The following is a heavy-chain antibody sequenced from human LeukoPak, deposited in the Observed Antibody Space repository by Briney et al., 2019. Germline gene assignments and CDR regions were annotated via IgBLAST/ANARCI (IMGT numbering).Heavy chain of an antibody. CDR3: ASLIAVAGTRDY. CDR1: GYTFTSYD. Sequence: ASVKVSCKASGYTFTSYDINWVRQATGQGLEWMGWMNTNSGNTGYAQTFQGRVTMTRNTSISTAYMELSSLRSEDTAVYYCASLIAVAGTRDYWGQGTLVTVSS. V-gene: IGHV1-8*01. CDR2: MNTNSGNT. J-gene: IGHJ4*02. D-gene: IGHD6-19*01.